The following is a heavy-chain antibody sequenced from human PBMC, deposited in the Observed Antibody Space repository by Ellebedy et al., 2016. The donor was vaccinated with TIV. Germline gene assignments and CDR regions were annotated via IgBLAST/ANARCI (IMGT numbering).Heavy chain of an antibody. CDR1: GFTFDDYA. D-gene: IGHD6-6*01. V-gene: IGHV3-9*01. Sequence: GGSLRLSXAASGFTFDDYAMHWVRQAPGKGLEWVSGISWNSGSIGYADSVKGRFTISRDNAKNSLYLQMNSLRAEDTALYYCAKGSSSSIFISDYWGQGTLVTVSS. CDR2: ISWNSGSI. J-gene: IGHJ4*02. CDR3: AKGSSSSIFISDY.